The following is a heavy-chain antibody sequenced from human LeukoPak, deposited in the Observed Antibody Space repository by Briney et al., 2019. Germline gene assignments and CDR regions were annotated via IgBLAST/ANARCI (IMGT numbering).Heavy chain of an antibody. CDR2: ISSSGSTI. CDR3: AREGITIFGVVIIRDFDY. J-gene: IGHJ4*02. V-gene: IGHV3-11*04. D-gene: IGHD3-3*01. CDR1: GFTFSDYY. Sequence: GGSLRLSCAASGFTFSDYYMSWIRQAPGKGLEWVSYISSSGSTIYYADSVKGRFTISRDNAKNSLYLQMSILRAEDTAVYYCAREGITIFGVVIIRDFDYWGQGTLVTVSS.